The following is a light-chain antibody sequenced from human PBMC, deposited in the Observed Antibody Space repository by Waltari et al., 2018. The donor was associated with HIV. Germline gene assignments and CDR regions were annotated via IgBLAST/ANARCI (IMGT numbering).Light chain of an antibody. CDR2: SND. Sequence: QSVLTQPPSASATPGQRFTIYCSGSRSNIGRNTVNWYQQFSGTAPKLLISSNDQRPSGVPDRFSGSKSGTSASLAITGLQSEDEADYYCAAWDDNLDAYVFGTGTKVTVL. J-gene: IGLJ1*01. CDR3: AAWDDNLDAYV. V-gene: IGLV1-44*01. CDR1: RSNIGRNT.